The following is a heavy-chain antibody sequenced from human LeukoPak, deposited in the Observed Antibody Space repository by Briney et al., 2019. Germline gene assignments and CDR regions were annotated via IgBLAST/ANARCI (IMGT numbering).Heavy chain of an antibody. J-gene: IGHJ4*02. V-gene: IGHV1-18*01. Sequence: GASVKVSCKASGYTFTSYGISWVRQAPRQGLEWMGWISAYNGNTNYAQKLQGRVTMTTDTSTSTAYMELRSLRSDDTAVYYCARDGGYYDSSGYSYYFDYWGQGTLVTVSS. CDR2: ISAYNGNT. CDR3: ARDGGYYDSSGYSYYFDY. CDR1: GYTFTSYG. D-gene: IGHD3-22*01.